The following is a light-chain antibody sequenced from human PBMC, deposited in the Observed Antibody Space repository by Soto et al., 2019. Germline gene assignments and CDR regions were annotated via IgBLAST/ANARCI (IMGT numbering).Light chain of an antibody. CDR2: GAS. CDR1: QNVNSN. Sequence: EIVMTQSPATLSVSPGERATLSCRASQNVNSNLAWYQQKLGQAPRLLIYGASTRATGIPARFSGSGSVTEFTLTISSLQSEDFAVYYCQQYNNWPLTFGGGTKVKIK. V-gene: IGKV3-15*01. J-gene: IGKJ4*01. CDR3: QQYNNWPLT.